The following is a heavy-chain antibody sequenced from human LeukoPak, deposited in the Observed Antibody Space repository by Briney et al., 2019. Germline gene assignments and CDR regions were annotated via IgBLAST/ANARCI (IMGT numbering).Heavy chain of an antibody. Sequence: SVKVSCKASGFTFTSSAMQWLRQARGQRLEWIGWIVVGSGNTNYAQKFQERVTITRDMSTSTAYMELSSLRSEDTAVYYCAAEGLRYFDKGPYYFDYWGQGTLVTVSS. V-gene: IGHV1-58*02. CDR1: GFTFTSSA. J-gene: IGHJ4*02. CDR2: IVVGSGNT. CDR3: AAEGLRYFDKGPYYFDY. D-gene: IGHD3-9*01.